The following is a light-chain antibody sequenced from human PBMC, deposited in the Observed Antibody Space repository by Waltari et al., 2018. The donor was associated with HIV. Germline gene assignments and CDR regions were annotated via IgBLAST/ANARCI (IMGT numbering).Light chain of an antibody. Sequence: QSALTQPPSASGSPGQSVTISCTGTSSDVGGYNYVSWYQQHPGKAPKPMIYAVSKRPSGVPDRFSGSKSGNTASLTVSGLQAEDEAEYYCSSYAGSNNVIFGGGTKLTVL. CDR2: AVS. V-gene: IGLV2-8*01. CDR1: SSDVGGYNY. J-gene: IGLJ2*01. CDR3: SSYAGSNNVI.